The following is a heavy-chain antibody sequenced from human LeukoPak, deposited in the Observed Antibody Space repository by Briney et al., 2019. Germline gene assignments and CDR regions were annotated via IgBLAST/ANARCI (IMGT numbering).Heavy chain of an antibody. CDR2: ISYDGSNE. J-gene: IGHJ4*02. V-gene: IGHV3-30*04. CDR3: ARDLTHRRNYDNSGYQIVPAF. Sequence: GGSLRLSCAASGFTFSSYVMHWVRQAPGKGLEWVAIISYDGSNEYYADSVKGRFTISRDNSKNTLYLQMNSLRAADTAVYYCARDLTHRRNYDNSGYQIVPAFWGQGTLVTVSS. D-gene: IGHD3-22*01. CDR1: GFTFSSYV.